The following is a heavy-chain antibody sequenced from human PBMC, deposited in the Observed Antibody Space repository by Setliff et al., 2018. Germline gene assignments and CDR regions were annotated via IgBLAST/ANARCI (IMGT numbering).Heavy chain of an antibody. D-gene: IGHD6-25*01. Sequence: SETLSLTCAVYGGSFSGYYWSWIRQPPGKGLEWIGEINHSGSTYYNPSLKSRVTISVDTSKNQFSLKLSSVTAADTAVYYCARVSGMGSPPYYYYYYGMDVWGQGTTVTVSS. CDR3: ARVSGMGSPPYYYYYYGMDV. V-gene: IGHV4-34*01. J-gene: IGHJ6*02. CDR2: INHSGST. CDR1: GGSFSGYY.